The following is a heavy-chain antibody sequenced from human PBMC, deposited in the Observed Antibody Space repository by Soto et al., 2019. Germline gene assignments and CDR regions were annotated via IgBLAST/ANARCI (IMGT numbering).Heavy chain of an antibody. CDR1: GCTFSIYT. CDR2: IIPIPGIA. CDR3: ARADYYGSGSPYYYYYYYMDV. D-gene: IGHD3-10*01. V-gene: IGHV1-69*02. J-gene: IGHJ6*03. Sequence: GASVKVSCTASGCTFSIYTISWVRQAPGQGLEWMGRIIPIPGIANYAQKFQGRVTITADKSTSTAYTELSSLRSEDTAVYYCARADYYGSGSPYYYYYYYMDVWGKGTTVTVSS.